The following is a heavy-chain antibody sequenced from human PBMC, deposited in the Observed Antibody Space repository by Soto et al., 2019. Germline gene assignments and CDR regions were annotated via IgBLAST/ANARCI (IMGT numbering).Heavy chain of an antibody. CDR2: ISAILGIT. CDR1: GGTFSSYT. J-gene: IGHJ3*02. V-gene: IGHV1-69*04. Sequence: GASVKVSCKASGGTFSSYTISWVRQAPGQGLEWMGRISAILGITNYAQKLQGRVTITADKSTSTAYMELRSLRSEDTAVYYCARDGMIVVRDAFDIWGQGTMVTVSS. D-gene: IGHD3-22*01. CDR3: ARDGMIVVRDAFDI.